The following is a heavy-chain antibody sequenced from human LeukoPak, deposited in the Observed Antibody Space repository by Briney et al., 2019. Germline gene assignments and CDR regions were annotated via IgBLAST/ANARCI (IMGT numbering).Heavy chain of an antibody. V-gene: IGHV1-18*01. CDR3: ARARKPPGSYYYYYYMDV. CDR1: GYTFTSYG. Sequence: ASVKVSCKASGYTFTSYGISWVRQAPGQGLEWMGWTSAYNGNTNYAQKLQGRVTMTTDTSTSTAYMELRSLRSDDTAVYYCARARKPPGSYYYYYYMDVWGKGTTVTVSS. J-gene: IGHJ6*03. D-gene: IGHD1-14*01. CDR2: TSAYNGNT.